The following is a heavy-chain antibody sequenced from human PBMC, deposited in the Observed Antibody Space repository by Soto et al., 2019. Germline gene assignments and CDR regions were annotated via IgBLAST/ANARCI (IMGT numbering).Heavy chain of an antibody. Sequence: QVQLQESGPGLVKPSETLSLTCTVSGGSFTSGSYSWSWIRQPPGKGLEWIGYVYHTGRTSYNPTLKSRVSISMDTSKNQFSLNLDSVTAADTAVYFCARDFAYFDSWGQGTLVTVSS. D-gene: IGHD3-3*01. CDR3: ARDFAYFDS. V-gene: IGHV4-61*01. J-gene: IGHJ4*02. CDR1: GGSFTSGSYS. CDR2: VYHTGRT.